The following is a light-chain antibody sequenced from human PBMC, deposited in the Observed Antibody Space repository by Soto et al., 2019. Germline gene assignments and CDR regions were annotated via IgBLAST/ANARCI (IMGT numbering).Light chain of an antibody. CDR3: NSYTTSNTRQIV. CDR2: DVS. J-gene: IGLJ1*01. CDR1: SSDVGGYHY. Sequence: QSALTQPASVSGSPGQSITISCTGTSSDVGGYHYVSWYQQHPGKAPKFMIYDVSNRPSGVSTRFSGSKSGNTASLTISGLQAEDEADYYCNSYTTSNTRQIVFGTGTKLTVL. V-gene: IGLV2-14*01.